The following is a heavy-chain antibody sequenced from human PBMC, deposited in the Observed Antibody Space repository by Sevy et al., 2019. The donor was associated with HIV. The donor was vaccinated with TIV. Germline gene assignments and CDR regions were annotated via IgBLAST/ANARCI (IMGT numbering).Heavy chain of an antibody. CDR3: AKGGGIAARLPYYYGMDV. D-gene: IGHD6-6*01. CDR1: GFTFSNYA. CDR2: VGSGGST. Sequence: GGSLRLSCAASGFTFSNYAMSWVRQAPGKGLEWVSGVGSGGSTYYADSLKGRFTFSRDNSKNTMSLQMKSLRAEDTAVYYCAKGGGIAARLPYYYGMDVWGQGTTVTVSS. V-gene: IGHV3-23*01. J-gene: IGHJ6*02.